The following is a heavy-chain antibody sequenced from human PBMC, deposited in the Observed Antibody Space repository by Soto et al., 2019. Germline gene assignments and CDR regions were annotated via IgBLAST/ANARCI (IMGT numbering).Heavy chain of an antibody. CDR2: FDPEDGET. D-gene: IGHD3-22*01. CDR1: GYTLTELS. Sequence: GASVKVSCKVSGYTLTELSMHWVRQAPGKGLEWMGGFDPEDGETIYAQKFQGRVTMTEDTSTDTAYMELSSLRSEDTAVYYCATATSGYYASDYWGQGTLVTVSS. J-gene: IGHJ4*02. V-gene: IGHV1-24*01. CDR3: ATATSGYYASDY.